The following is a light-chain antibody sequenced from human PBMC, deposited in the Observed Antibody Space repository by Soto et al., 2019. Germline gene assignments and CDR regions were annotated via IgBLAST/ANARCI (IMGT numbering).Light chain of an antibody. CDR1: QSISSY. CDR3: QQSSSTPQT. J-gene: IGKJ4*01. Sequence: DIQMTQSPSSLSASVGDRVTITCRASQSISSYLHWYQQKPGKAPKLLINVASTLQSGVPSRFSGSGSGTDFTLAITSLQPEDFATYYCQQSSSTPQTFGGGTKVDIK. CDR2: VAS. V-gene: IGKV1-39*01.